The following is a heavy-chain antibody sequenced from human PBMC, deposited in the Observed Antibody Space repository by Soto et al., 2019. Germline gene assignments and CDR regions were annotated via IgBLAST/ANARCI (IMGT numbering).Heavy chain of an antibody. CDR3: ARELGYSYGGEYWFDP. CDR2: INPNSGGT. CDR1: GYTFTGYY. Sequence: QVQLVQSGAEVKKPGASVKVSCKASGYTFTGYYMHWVRQAPGQGLEWMGWINPNSGGTNYAQKFQGWVTMTRDTSISTAEMELSRLRSDDTAVYYCARELGYSYGGEYWFDPWVQGTLVTVSS. V-gene: IGHV1-2*04. J-gene: IGHJ5*02. D-gene: IGHD5-18*01.